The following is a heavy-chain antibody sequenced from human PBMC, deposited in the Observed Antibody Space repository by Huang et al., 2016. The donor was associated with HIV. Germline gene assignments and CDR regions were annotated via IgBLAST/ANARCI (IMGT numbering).Heavy chain of an antibody. J-gene: IGHJ5*02. Sequence: QVLLVQSGAEVRKPGSSVKVSCTAFGGTFSSYAISWVRQAPGQGRELREGIIPIFGTANYTAKFQGRVTSTVDESTNTGYMELTRLTSEDTAVYYCARTAYSYGFRQGYNWFDPWGQGTPVTVSS. V-gene: IGHV1-69*13. CDR1: GGTFSSYA. CDR3: ARTAYSYGFRQGYNWFDP. CDR2: IIPIFGTA. D-gene: IGHD5-18*01.